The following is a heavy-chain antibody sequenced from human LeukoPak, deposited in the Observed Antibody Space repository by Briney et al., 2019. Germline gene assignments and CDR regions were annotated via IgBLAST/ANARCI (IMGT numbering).Heavy chain of an antibody. Sequence: PGGSLRLSCAASGFTLNIYWMSWVRQAPGKGLEWVANINQDGSEKYYVDSVKGRFTISRDNAKNSLYLQMSSLRAEDTAVYYCARDKSYGDSEDYWGQGTLVTVSS. D-gene: IGHD4-17*01. J-gene: IGHJ4*02. CDR3: ARDKSYGDSEDY. V-gene: IGHV3-7*05. CDR2: INQDGSEK. CDR1: GFTLNIYW.